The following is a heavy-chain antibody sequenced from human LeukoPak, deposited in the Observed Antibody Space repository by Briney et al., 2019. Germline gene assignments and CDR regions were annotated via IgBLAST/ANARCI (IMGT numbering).Heavy chain of an antibody. Sequence: RPSETLSLTCTVSGYSISSGYYWGWIRQPPGKGLEWIGSIYHSGSTYYNPSLKSRVTISVDTSKNQFSLKLSSVTAADTAVYYCARVKQWLDFDYWGQGTLVTVSS. J-gene: IGHJ4*02. CDR1: GYSISSGYY. CDR2: IYHSGST. D-gene: IGHD6-19*01. CDR3: ARVKQWLDFDY. V-gene: IGHV4-38-2*02.